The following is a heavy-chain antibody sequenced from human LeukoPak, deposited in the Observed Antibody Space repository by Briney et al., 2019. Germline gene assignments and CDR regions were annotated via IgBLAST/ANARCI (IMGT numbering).Heavy chain of an antibody. CDR2: IYSSGST. CDR1: NGSISIYY. D-gene: IGHD6-13*01. Sequence: SETLSLTCTVSNGSISIYYWSWVRQPPGKGLEWIGYIYSSGSTNYNPSLKSRVTISLDTSKNQSSLKLSSVAAADTAVYYWARSSSWYLVVDDWGQGTLVTVSS. CDR3: ARSSSWYLVVDD. J-gene: IGHJ4*02. V-gene: IGHV4-59*01.